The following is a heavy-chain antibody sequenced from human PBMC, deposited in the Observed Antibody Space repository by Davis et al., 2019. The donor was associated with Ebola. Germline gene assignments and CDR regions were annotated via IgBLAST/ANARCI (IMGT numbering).Heavy chain of an antibody. CDR3: VRDPALVVTGGGWFFGL. CDR1: GFTFSSNS. J-gene: IGHJ2*01. Sequence: GESLKISCAASGFTFSSNSMHWVRQAPGKGLEWVSLISSSSNYLSYADSVKGRFTVSRDNAKNSLYLQMNSLRAEYTAVYYCVRDPALVVTGGGWFFGLWGRGTLVTVSS. V-gene: IGHV3-21*01. D-gene: IGHD2-21*02. CDR2: ISSSSNYL.